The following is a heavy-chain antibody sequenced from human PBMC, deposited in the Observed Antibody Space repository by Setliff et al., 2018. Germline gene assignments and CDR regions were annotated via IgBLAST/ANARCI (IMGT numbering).Heavy chain of an antibody. Sequence: ASVKVSCKASGYTFTDYGVTWVRQAPGQGLEWVGWISPYTGNADYVPKFQGRVSLTTDTSTTTAYMDLRSLRPDDTAIYFCSRLVRFCTRTSCQRLSGDDYWGQGTLVTVSS. D-gene: IGHD2-2*01. CDR1: GYTFTDYG. CDR2: ISPYTGNA. J-gene: IGHJ4*02. V-gene: IGHV1-18*01. CDR3: SRLVRFCTRTSCQRLSGDDY.